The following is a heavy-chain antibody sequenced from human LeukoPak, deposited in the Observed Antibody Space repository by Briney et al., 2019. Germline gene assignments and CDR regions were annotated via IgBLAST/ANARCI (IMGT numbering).Heavy chain of an antibody. CDR3: ARDESRGPYYFDN. V-gene: IGHV1-18*01. CDR2: ISAXNGNX. J-gene: IGHJ4*02. CDR1: XXXXXXXG. Sequence: ASVKVSCKAXXXXXXXXGXXXXXXXPXXXLXXXGWISAXNGNXXXXXSLQGRVTLTPDTXTSTAYMELRSLRSDDTAVYYCARDESRGPYYFDNWGQGTLVTVSS.